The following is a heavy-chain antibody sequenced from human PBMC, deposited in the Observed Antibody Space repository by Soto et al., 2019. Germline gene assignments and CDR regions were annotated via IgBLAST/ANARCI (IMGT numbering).Heavy chain of an antibody. J-gene: IGHJ4*02. CDR3: ARGLLLRSFDY. Sequence: QVQLQQWGAGLLKPSETLSLTCAVYGGSFSGYYWSWIRQPPGKGLEWIGEIKHSGSTNYNPSLKSRVTISVDTSKNQFSLKLSSVTAADTAVYYCARGLLLRSFDYWGQGTLVTVSS. V-gene: IGHV4-34*01. CDR1: GGSFSGYY. D-gene: IGHD2-15*01. CDR2: IKHSGST.